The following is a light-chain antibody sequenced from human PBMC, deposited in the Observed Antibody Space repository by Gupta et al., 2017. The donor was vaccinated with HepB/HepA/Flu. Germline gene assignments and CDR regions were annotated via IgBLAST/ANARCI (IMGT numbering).Light chain of an antibody. CDR1: QSVSSN. Sequence: EIVMTQSPATLSVSPGERATLSCSASQSVSSNLACYQQKPGQAPRLLIYGASTRDNGIPAKFSGSGSWTEFTRTISSLQSEDFAIYYCQQYSKWPLTFGGGTKVEIK. J-gene: IGKJ4*01. CDR2: GAS. V-gene: IGKV3-15*01. CDR3: QQYSKWPLT.